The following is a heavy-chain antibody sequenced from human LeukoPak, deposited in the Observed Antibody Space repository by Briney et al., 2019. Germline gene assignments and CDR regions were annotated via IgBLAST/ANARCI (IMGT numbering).Heavy chain of an antibody. CDR1: GYTFTSYG. CDR3: TRNDFWNGYYEYYHMDI. J-gene: IGHJ6*03. V-gene: IGHV1-2*02. Sequence: ASVKVSCKASGYTFTSYGINWVRQAPGQGLEWMGWINPNSGGTNYAQKFQGRVTMPRDTSISTAYMELSRLRSDDTPVSSCTRNDFWNGYYEYYHMDIWDKGKRVTVTS. CDR2: INPNSGGT. D-gene: IGHD3-3*01.